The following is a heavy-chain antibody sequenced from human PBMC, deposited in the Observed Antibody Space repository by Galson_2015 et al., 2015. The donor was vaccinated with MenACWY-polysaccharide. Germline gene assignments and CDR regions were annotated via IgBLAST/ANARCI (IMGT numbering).Heavy chain of an antibody. J-gene: IGHJ4*02. Sequence: SLRLSCAASGFTFSSYGMHWVRQAPGKGLDWVAVISDDGTYKYYADSVKGRFTISRDNSKNTLFLQMNSLRAEDTAVYYCAKGAVYTPMTFLFDGWGQGPLVTVSS. CDR1: GFTFSSYG. V-gene: IGHV3-30*18. CDR2: ISDDGTYK. CDR3: AKGAVYTPMTFLFDG. D-gene: IGHD5-18*01.